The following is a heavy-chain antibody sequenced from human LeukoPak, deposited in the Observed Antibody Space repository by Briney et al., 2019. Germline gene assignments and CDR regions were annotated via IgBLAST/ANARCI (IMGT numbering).Heavy chain of an antibody. CDR2: IYSSGST. D-gene: IGHD2-8*01. CDR1: GGSIDSSTYY. J-gene: IGHJ4*02. Sequence: SGTLSLTCTVSGGSIDSSTYYWGWIRQPPGKGLEWIGSIYSSGSTYYNPSLKSRVTVSVDTSKNQFSLKLTSVTAADTAVYYCARDRACSNGICSYFDYWGQGTVVAVSS. V-gene: IGHV4-39*01. CDR3: ARDRACSNGICSYFDY.